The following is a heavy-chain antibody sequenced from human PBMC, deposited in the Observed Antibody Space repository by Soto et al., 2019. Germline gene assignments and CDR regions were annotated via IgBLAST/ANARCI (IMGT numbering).Heavy chain of an antibody. V-gene: IGHV3-30*18. CDR3: AKEKSYSSGWYGMVDY. D-gene: IGHD6-19*01. CDR1: GFTFGIYG. Sequence: GGSLSLSGSSSGFTFGIYGMHSVRQAPGKGLEWVAVISYDGSNKYYADSVKGRFTISRDNSKNTLYLQMSSLRAEDTAVYYCAKEKSYSSGWYGMVDYWGQGTLVTVSS. CDR2: ISYDGSNK. J-gene: IGHJ4*02.